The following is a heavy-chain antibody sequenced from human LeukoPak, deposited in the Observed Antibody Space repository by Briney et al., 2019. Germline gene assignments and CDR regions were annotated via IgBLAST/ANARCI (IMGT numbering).Heavy chain of an antibody. Sequence: GGSLRLSCAASGFTFSSYSMNWVRQAPGKGLEWVSSISSSSSYIYYADSVKGRFTISRDNAKNSLYLQMNSLRAEDTAVYYCASTKSSWAQGSFDFWGQGTMVTVSS. V-gene: IGHV3-21*01. CDR1: GFTFSSYS. CDR2: ISSSSSYI. J-gene: IGHJ3*01. D-gene: IGHD6-13*01. CDR3: ASTKSSWAQGSFDF.